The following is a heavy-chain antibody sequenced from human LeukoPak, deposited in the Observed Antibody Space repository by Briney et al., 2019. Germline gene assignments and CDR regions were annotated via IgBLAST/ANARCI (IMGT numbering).Heavy chain of an antibody. CDR2: ISGSGGST. Sequence: GGSLRLSCAASGFTFSIYAMSWVRQAPGKGLEWVSVISGSGGSTYYADSVKGRFTISRDNSKNTLYLQMNSLRAEDTAVYYCAKDRSTVTIFGVVINYGMDVWGQGTTVTVSS. V-gene: IGHV3-23*01. CDR1: GFTFSIYA. D-gene: IGHD3-3*01. CDR3: AKDRSTVTIFGVVINYGMDV. J-gene: IGHJ6*02.